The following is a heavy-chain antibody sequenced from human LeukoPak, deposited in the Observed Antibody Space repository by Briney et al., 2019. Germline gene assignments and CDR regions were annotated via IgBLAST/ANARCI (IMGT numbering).Heavy chain of an antibody. CDR3: TTDVGDHDFDY. D-gene: IGHD4-17*01. CDR1: GFTFSSYS. Sequence: GGSLRLSCAASGFTFSSYSMNWVRQAPGKGLEWVSYISSSSSTIYYADSVKGRFTISRDNAKNSLYLQMNSLRAEDTAVYYCTTDVGDHDFDYWGQGTLVTVSS. CDR2: ISSSSSTI. J-gene: IGHJ4*02. V-gene: IGHV3-48*01.